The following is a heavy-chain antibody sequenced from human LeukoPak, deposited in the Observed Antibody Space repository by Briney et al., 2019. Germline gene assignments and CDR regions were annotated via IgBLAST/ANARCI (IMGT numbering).Heavy chain of an antibody. J-gene: IGHJ4*02. D-gene: IGHD5-18*01. CDR3: ASSPDTAMTNQDY. Sequence: GASVKVSCKASGGTFSSYAISWVRQAPGQGLEWMGGIIPIFGTANYAQKFQGRVTITTDESTSTAYMELSSLRSEDTAVYYGASSPDTAMTNQDYWGQGTLVTVSS. V-gene: IGHV1-69*05. CDR1: GGTFSSYA. CDR2: IIPIFGTA.